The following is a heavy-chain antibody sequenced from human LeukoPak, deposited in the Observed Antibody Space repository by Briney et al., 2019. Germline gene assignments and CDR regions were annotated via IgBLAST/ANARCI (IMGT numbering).Heavy chain of an antibody. V-gene: IGHV4-59*12. D-gene: IGHD5-18*01. Sequence: SETLSLTCTVSGGSISSYYWSWIRQPPGKGLECIGYIYYSGSTYYNPSLESRVTLSVDTSKNQFSLKLTSVTAADTAVYYCARVDTSNGFDIWGQGTMVTVSS. CDR2: IYYSGST. CDR1: GGSISSYY. CDR3: ARVDTSNGFDI. J-gene: IGHJ3*02.